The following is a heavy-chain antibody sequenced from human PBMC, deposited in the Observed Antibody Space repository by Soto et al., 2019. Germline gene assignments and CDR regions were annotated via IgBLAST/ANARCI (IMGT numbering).Heavy chain of an antibody. CDR3: ARPDDYSNRRFDP. Sequence: QVQLVQSGAEVKKPGASVKVSCKASGYTFTSYDINWVRQATGQGLEWMGWMNPNSGNTGYAQKFQGRVTMTRNTSISTAYMELISLRSEDSPGHYCARPDDYSNRRFDPWGQGTLVTVSS. J-gene: IGHJ5*02. CDR2: MNPNSGNT. V-gene: IGHV1-8*01. CDR1: GYTFTSYD. D-gene: IGHD4-4*01.